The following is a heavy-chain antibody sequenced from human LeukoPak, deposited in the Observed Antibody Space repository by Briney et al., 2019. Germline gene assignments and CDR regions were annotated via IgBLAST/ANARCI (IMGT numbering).Heavy chain of an antibody. CDR3: ARDIVVVAATHSNWFDP. D-gene: IGHD2-15*01. V-gene: IGHV1-69*13. CDR2: IIPIFGTA. Sequence: SVKVSCKASEGTFSSYAISWVRQAPGQGLEWMGGIIPIFGTANYAQKFQGRVTITADESTSTAYMELSSLRSEDTAVYYCARDIVVVAATHSNWFDPWGQGTLVTVST. CDR1: EGTFSSYA. J-gene: IGHJ5*02.